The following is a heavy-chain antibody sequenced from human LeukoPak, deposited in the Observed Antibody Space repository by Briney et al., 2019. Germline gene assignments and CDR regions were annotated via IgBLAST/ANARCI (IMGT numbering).Heavy chain of an antibody. CDR2: ISWNSGSI. CDR1: GYTFDDYA. CDR3: AKGHTYGLGESYLDF. J-gene: IGHJ4*02. Sequence: GGSLRLSCEASGYTFDDYAMHWVRQAPGKGREGVSAISWNSGSIGYADSVKGRFTISRDNGNNSLYLQMNSLRTEDTALYYCAKGHTYGLGESYLDFWGQGTLVSVSS. V-gene: IGHV3-9*01. D-gene: IGHD5-18*01.